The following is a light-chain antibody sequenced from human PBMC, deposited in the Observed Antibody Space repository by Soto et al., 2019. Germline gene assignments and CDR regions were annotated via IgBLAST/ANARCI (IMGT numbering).Light chain of an antibody. CDR3: QYSYSFWT. Sequence: DIQMTQSPSSLSASVGDRVTITCRDSKSIRRYLNWYQHKPGKAPNLLIYAASSLQSGVPSRFSGSGSGTEFTLTISGLQPENFATYYCQYSYSFWTFGQGAKVDIK. CDR2: AAS. V-gene: IGKV1-39*01. J-gene: IGKJ1*01. CDR1: KSIRRY.